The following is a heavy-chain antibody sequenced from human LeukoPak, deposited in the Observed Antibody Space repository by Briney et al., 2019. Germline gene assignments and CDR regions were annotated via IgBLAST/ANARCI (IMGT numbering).Heavy chain of an antibody. CDR3: AREVSAFDI. V-gene: IGHV1-18*04. CDR2: ISAYNGNT. CDR1: GYTFTRYY. Sequence: ASVKVSCKASGYTFTRYYMHWVRQAPGQGLEWMGWISAYNGNTNYAQKLQGRVTMTTDTSTSTAYMELRSLRSDDTAVYYCAREVSAFDIWGQGTMVTVSS. J-gene: IGHJ3*02. D-gene: IGHD3-10*01.